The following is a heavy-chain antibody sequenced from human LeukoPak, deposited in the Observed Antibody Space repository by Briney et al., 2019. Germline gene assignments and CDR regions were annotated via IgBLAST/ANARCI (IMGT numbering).Heavy chain of an antibody. CDR2: DGSGT. CDR1: GFTFSGHW. Sequence: PGGSLRLSCAVSGFTFSGHWMFWVRQAPGKGLEWVSSDGSGTGYTDSVKGRFTVSRDNARNTLYLQMNSLRAEDTAVYYCARAVSLWFGEPQGVDYWGQGTLVTVSS. J-gene: IGHJ4*02. V-gene: IGHV3-74*01. CDR3: ARAVSLWFGEPQGVDY. D-gene: IGHD3-10*01.